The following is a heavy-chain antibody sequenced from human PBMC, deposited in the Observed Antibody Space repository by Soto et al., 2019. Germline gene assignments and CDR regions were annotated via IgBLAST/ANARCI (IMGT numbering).Heavy chain of an antibody. CDR1: GGSFSGYY. Sequence: QVQLQQWGAGLLKPSETLSLTCAVYGGSFSGYYWSWIRQPPGKGLEWIGEINHSGSTNYILSLKSRVTIQVDTSKHQVSLKLRSGTAADTAVYYCARGPGWNPSSAPVDYWGQGTLVTVSS. J-gene: IGHJ4*02. D-gene: IGHD1-1*01. CDR2: INHSGST. V-gene: IGHV4-34*01. CDR3: ARGPGWNPSSAPVDY.